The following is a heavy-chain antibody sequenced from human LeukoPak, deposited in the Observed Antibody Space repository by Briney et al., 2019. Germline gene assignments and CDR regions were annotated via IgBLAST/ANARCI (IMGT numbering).Heavy chain of an antibody. CDR1: GFTCSTYG. CDR3: ARAEVPGAIKSGAFDI. Sequence: GGSLRLSCAASGFTCSTYGMHWVRQAPGKGLAWVAVIWDDGTNKYYADSVKGRFTISRDNSRNTLYLQMNSLRAEDTAVYYCARAEVPGAIKSGAFDIWGQGTMVTVSS. CDR2: IWDDGTNK. D-gene: IGHD2-2*01. J-gene: IGHJ3*02. V-gene: IGHV3-33*01.